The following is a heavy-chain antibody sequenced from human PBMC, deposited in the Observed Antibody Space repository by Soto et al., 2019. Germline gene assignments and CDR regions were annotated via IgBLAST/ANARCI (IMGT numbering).Heavy chain of an antibody. Sequence: EVQLLESGGGLVQPGGSLRLSCAASGFTFSSYAMSWVRQAPGKGLEWVSAISGSGGSTYYADSVKGRFTISRDNSENTLYLQMNSLRAEDTAVYYCAKLRAPQPGYFQHWGQGTLVTVSS. CDR1: GFTFSSYA. V-gene: IGHV3-23*01. J-gene: IGHJ1*01. CDR2: ISGSGGST. D-gene: IGHD3-10*01. CDR3: AKLRAPQPGYFQH.